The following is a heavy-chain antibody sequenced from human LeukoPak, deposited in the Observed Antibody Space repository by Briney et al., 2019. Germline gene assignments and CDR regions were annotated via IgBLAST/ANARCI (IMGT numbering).Heavy chain of an antibody. Sequence: GGSMRLSCAASGFSLSNYWMSWVRQAPGKGLEWVANINQDGSDKYYVDSVMGRFTISKDNAKNSVYLQMNSLRPEDTAIYYCAWYGVTHGLDVWGQGTTVTVSS. CDR3: AWYGVTHGLDV. CDR1: GFSLSNYW. V-gene: IGHV3-7*01. J-gene: IGHJ6*02. D-gene: IGHD3-10*01. CDR2: INQDGSDK.